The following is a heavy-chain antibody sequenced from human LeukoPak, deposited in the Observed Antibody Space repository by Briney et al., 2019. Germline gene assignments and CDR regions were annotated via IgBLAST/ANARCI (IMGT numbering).Heavy chain of an antibody. Sequence: PGGSLRLSCSASGFTFSHYNMNWVRQAPGKGLEWVSSITSSSGYIYYADSVKGRFTISRDNAKNSLYLQMNSLRAEDTAVYYCARAVGDWDAFDIWGQGTMVTVSS. J-gene: IGHJ3*02. D-gene: IGHD2-21*01. CDR3: ARAVGDWDAFDI. CDR2: ITSSSGYI. V-gene: IGHV3-21*01. CDR1: GFTFSHYN.